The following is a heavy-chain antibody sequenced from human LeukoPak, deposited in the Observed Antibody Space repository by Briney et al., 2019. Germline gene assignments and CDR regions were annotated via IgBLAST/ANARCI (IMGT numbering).Heavy chain of an antibody. CDR1: GFTFSSYA. CDR2: INDNGGRT. Sequence: PGGSLRLSCSASGFTFSSYAMHWVRQAPRQGLEYVSGINDNGGRTHYGDSLKGRFTISRDNSKNTLYLQMSTLRAEDTAVYYCVKDLSGRYTFDYWGQGTLVTVSS. V-gene: IGHV3-64D*09. D-gene: IGHD1-26*01. CDR3: VKDLSGRYTFDY. J-gene: IGHJ4*02.